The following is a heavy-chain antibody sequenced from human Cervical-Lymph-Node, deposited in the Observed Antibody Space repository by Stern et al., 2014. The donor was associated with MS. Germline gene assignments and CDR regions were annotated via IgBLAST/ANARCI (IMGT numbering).Heavy chain of an antibody. CDR1: GFTFDDYA. Sequence: EVQLVESGGGLVQPGRSLRLSCAASGFTFDDYALHWVRQAPGQGLEWVSGISWNSGSIGYADSVKGRFTISRDNAKNSLYLQMNSLRAEDTALYYCAKDGRGTPFDYWGQGTLVTVSS. D-gene: IGHD2-15*01. CDR2: ISWNSGSI. V-gene: IGHV3-9*01. CDR3: AKDGRGTPFDY. J-gene: IGHJ4*02.